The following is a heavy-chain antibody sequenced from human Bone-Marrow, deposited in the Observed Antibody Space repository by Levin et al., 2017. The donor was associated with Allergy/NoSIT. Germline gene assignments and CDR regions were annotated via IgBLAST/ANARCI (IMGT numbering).Heavy chain of an antibody. V-gene: IGHV3-23*01. J-gene: IGHJ4*02. CDR1: GFTFSRHA. CDR2: IIENGRDI. Sequence: GGSLRLSCAASGFTFSRHAMSWVRQAPGKGLEWVSGIIENGRDIYYADAVKGRFTISRDNSMNTLFLQIDSLRVEDTAVYYCVRDYRIEPTPSFPLDSWGQGILVTVSS. CDR3: VRDYRIEPTPSFPLDS. D-gene: IGHD2/OR15-2a*01.